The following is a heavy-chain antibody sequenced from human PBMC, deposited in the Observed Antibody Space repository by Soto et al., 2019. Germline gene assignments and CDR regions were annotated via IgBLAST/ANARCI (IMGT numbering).Heavy chain of an antibody. CDR2: ISAYNGNT. V-gene: IGHV1-18*01. Sequence: QVQLVQSGAEVKKPGASVKVSCKASGYTFTSYGISWVRQAPGQGLEWMGWISAYNGNTNYAQKHQGRVTMTTDTSTSTVDMELRSLRSDDTAVYYCARACGSSYWFDPWGQGTLVTVSS. J-gene: IGHJ5*02. CDR3: ARACGSSYWFDP. CDR1: GYTFTSYG. D-gene: IGHD1-26*01.